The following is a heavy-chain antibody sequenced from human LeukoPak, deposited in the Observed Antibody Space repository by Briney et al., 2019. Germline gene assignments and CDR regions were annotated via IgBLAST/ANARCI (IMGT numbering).Heavy chain of an antibody. CDR2: IGSDYKT. V-gene: IGHV3-23*01. Sequence: GGSLRLSCAASGFTIGGFAMTWVRQAPGKGLEWVSSIGSDYKTHYSESVKGRFAISRDNSQSTVFLQMNSLRAEDTALYYCAKDLHYYVAMGVWGEGTAVSVSS. J-gene: IGHJ6*04. CDR1: GFTIGGFA. CDR3: AKDLHYYVAMGV. D-gene: IGHD3-10*02.